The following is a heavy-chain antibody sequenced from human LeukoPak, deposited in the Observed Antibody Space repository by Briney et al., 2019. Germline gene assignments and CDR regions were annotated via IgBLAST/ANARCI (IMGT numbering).Heavy chain of an antibody. CDR1: GFTFSGSA. J-gene: IGHJ5*02. CDR3: TRRTSYSSSWGFDP. V-gene: IGHV3-73*01. Sequence: GGSLRLSCAASGFTFSGSAMHWVRQASGKGLEWVGRIRSKANSYATAYAASVKGRFTISRDDSKNTAYLQMNSLKTEDTAVYYCTRRTSYSSSWGFDPWGQGTLVTVSS. D-gene: IGHD6-13*01. CDR2: IRSKANSYAT.